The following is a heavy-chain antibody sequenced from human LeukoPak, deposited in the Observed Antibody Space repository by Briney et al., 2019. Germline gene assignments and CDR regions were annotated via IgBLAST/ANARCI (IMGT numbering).Heavy chain of an antibody. V-gene: IGHV3-23*01. Sequence: PGGSLRLSCAASGFTLSSYAMSWVRQAPGKGLEWVSVLSDSGTSTYYADSVKGRFTISRDNSKNTLYLQMNSLRAGDTAIYYCARSYAPALYFTNWYPAYWGQGTLVTVSS. J-gene: IGHJ4*02. D-gene: IGHD1-1*01. CDR3: ARSYAPALYFTNWYPAY. CDR2: LSDSGTST. CDR1: GFTLSSYA.